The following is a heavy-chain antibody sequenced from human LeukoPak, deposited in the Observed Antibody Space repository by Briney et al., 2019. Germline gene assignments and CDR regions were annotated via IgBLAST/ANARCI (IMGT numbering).Heavy chain of an antibody. CDR3: ARHSSGYLSYFDY. J-gene: IGHJ4*02. CDR2: IYSSGST. CDR1: GGSITNYF. D-gene: IGHD3-22*01. Sequence: PSETLSLTCTLSGGSITNYFWTWIRQPPGQGLEWIGYIYSSGSTNYSPSLKSRVTISVDTSKNQFSLKLRSVTAADTAVYYCARHSSGYLSYFDYWGQGTLVPVSS. V-gene: IGHV4-59*08.